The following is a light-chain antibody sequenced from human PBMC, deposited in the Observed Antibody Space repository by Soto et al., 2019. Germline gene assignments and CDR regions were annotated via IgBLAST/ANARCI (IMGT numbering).Light chain of an antibody. V-gene: IGKV1-6*01. CDR3: LQDYNYPRT. J-gene: IGKJ1*01. CDR1: QGIRND. Sequence: AIQMAQSPSSLSASVGDRVTITCRTSQGIRNDLGWYQQKPGKAPKLLIYAASSLQSGVPSRFSGSGSGTDFTLTISSLQPEDFATYYCLQDYNYPRTFGQGTKVEIK. CDR2: AAS.